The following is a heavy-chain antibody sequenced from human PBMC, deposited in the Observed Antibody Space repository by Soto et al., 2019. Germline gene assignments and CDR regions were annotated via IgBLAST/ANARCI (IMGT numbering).Heavy chain of an antibody. CDR3: ARLPRTYYYDSSVY. CDR2: IYPGDSDT. V-gene: IGHV5-51*01. J-gene: IGHJ1*01. D-gene: IGHD3-22*01. Sequence: GECLKISCKGSGYSFTSYWIGWVRQMPGKGLEWMGIIYPGDSDTRYSPAFQGQVTISADRSISTAYLHWSSLKASDTAMYYCARLPRTYYYDSSVYWGQGTLVTVSS. CDR1: GYSFTSYW.